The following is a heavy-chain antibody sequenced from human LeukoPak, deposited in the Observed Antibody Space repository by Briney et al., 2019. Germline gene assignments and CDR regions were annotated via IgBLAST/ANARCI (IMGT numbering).Heavy chain of an antibody. CDR2: ISSTSSYI. D-gene: IGHD3-16*01. Sequence: PGGSLRPSCAASGFTFSSYSMNWVRQAPGKGLEWVSSISSTSSYIYYADSVKGRFSISRDNAKNSLYLQMNSLRAEDTAVYYCAGVWDFGFDYWGQGTLVTVSS. V-gene: IGHV3-21*01. J-gene: IGHJ4*02. CDR1: GFTFSSYS. CDR3: AGVWDFGFDY.